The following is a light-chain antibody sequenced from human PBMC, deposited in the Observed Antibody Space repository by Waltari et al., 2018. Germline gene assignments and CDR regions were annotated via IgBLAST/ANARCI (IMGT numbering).Light chain of an antibody. J-gene: IGKJ1*01. Sequence: DIQMTQSPSTLSAFVRATVTITCRASESINSWLAWCQEKPGKAPKLLIQKASNLESVVPSRFSGSGSGTEFTLTISSLQADDFASYYCQQYRISPWTFGQGTKVEI. CDR3: QQYRISPWT. V-gene: IGKV1-5*03. CDR1: ESINSW. CDR2: KAS.